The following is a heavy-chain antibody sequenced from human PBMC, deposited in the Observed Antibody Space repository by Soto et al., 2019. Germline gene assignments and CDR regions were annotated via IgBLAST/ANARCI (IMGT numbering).Heavy chain of an antibody. V-gene: IGHV3-33*01. Sequence: PVGSLRLSCAASGFTFSSYGMHWVRQAPGKGLEWVAVIWYDGSNKYYADSVKGRFTISRDNSKNTLYLQMNSLRAEDTAVYYCARDTYYYDSSGYYLIGYWGQGTLVTVSS. J-gene: IGHJ4*02. CDR2: IWYDGSNK. CDR1: GFTFSSYG. D-gene: IGHD3-22*01. CDR3: ARDTYYYDSSGYYLIGY.